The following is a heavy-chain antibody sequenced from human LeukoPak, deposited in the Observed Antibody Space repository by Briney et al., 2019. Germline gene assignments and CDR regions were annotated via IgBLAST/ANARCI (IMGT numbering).Heavy chain of an antibody. CDR1: GDSVSSYSAA. D-gene: IGHD4-23*01. J-gene: IGHJ3*02. V-gene: IGHV6-1*01. CDR3: ARSGGHDAFDI. CDR2: TYYGSKWYN. Sequence: SQTLSLTCAVSGDSVSSYSAAWSWIRQSPSRGLEWLGRTYYGSKWYNDYAVSVKSRITINPDTSKNQFSLQLTSVTPEDTAAYYCARSGGHDAFDIWGQGTMVTVSS.